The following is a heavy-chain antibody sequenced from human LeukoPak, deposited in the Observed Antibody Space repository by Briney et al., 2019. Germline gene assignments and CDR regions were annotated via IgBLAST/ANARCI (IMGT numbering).Heavy chain of an antibody. J-gene: IGHJ4*02. CDR3: ARDHSSGRPAFDY. D-gene: IGHD6-19*01. Sequence: PGGSLRLSCAASGFTFSSYSMNWDRQAPGRGLEWVSYISSSSSTIYFADSVKGRFTISRDNAKNSLYLQMNSLRAEDTAVYYCARDHSSGRPAFDYWGQGTPVTVSS. V-gene: IGHV3-48*01. CDR1: GFTFSSYS. CDR2: ISSSSSTI.